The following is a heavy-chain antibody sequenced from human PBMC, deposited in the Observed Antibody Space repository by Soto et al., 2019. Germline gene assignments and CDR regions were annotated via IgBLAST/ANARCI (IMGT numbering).Heavy chain of an antibody. CDR3: ARVLYYYDSSGYPKPDYYYYGMDV. Sequence: PGGSLRLSCAASGFTFSDYYMSWIRQAPGKGLEWVSYISSSGSTIYYADSVKGRFTISRDNAKNSLYLQMNSLRAEDTAAYYCARVLYYYDSSGYPKPDYYYYGMDVWGQGTTVTVSS. CDR1: GFTFSDYY. CDR2: ISSSGSTI. V-gene: IGHV3-11*01. J-gene: IGHJ6*02. D-gene: IGHD3-22*01.